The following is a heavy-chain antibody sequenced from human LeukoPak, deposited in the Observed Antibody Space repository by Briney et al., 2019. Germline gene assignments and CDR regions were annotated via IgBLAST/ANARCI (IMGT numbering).Heavy chain of an antibody. V-gene: IGHV4-38-2*02. Sequence: PSETLSLTCTVSGYSISTGYYWGWIRQPPGKGLEWIGSIYHSGTTYYNPSLKSRVTISVDTSKNQFSLKPSSVTAADTAVYYCARGPYASGSYFSGGYYYYMDVWGKGTTVTISS. CDR2: IYHSGTT. CDR3: ARGPYASGSYFSGGYYYYMDV. CDR1: GYSISTGYY. J-gene: IGHJ6*03. D-gene: IGHD3-10*01.